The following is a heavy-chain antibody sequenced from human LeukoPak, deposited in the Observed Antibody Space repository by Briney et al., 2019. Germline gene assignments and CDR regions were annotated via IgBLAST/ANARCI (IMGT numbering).Heavy chain of an antibody. Sequence: GGSLRLSCAASGFTFSSYVMHWVRQAPGKGLEWVAFIRYDGSNKYYADSVKGRFTISRDNSKNTLYLQMNSLRAEDTAVYYCAKDPLTMIVVVTFFDYWGQGTLVTVSS. CDR2: IRYDGSNK. V-gene: IGHV3-30*02. D-gene: IGHD3-22*01. J-gene: IGHJ4*02. CDR3: AKDPLTMIVVVTFFDY. CDR1: GFTFSSYV.